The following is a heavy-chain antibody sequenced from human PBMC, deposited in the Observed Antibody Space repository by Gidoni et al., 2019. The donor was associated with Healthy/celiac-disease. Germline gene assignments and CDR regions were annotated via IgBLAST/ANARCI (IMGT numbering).Heavy chain of an antibody. CDR3: ARDAMVRGAGYYFDY. V-gene: IGHV1-69*01. CDR1: GGTVISYG. CDR2: IIPIFGTA. D-gene: IGHD3-10*01. J-gene: IGHJ4*02. Sequence: QVQLVQSGAEVKKPGSSVQFSCKASGGTVISYGIRWVRQAPGQGLEWVGVIIPIFGTANYAQKFQGIVTMTADESKSTAYMELSSLRSEDTAVYYCARDAMVRGAGYYFDYWGQGTLVTVSS.